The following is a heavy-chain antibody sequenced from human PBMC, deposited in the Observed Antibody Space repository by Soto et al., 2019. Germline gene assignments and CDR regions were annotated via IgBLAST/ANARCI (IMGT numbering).Heavy chain of an antibody. CDR2: IYYSGST. J-gene: IGHJ4*02. V-gene: IGHV4-59*01. CDR3: ARAQITAMVSYYFDY. CDR1: GGSISDYY. D-gene: IGHD5-18*01. Sequence: SQTLCLTCTVAGGSISDYYWSWIRQPPGKGLEWIGYIYYSGSTNYNPSLKSRVTISVDTSKNQFSLKLSSVTAADTAVYYCARAQITAMVSYYFDYWGQGTLVTVSS.